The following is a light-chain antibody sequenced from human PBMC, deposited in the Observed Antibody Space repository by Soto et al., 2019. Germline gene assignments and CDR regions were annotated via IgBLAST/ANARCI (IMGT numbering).Light chain of an antibody. CDR2: GPS. Sequence: EIVLTQSPGTLSLSPGERATLSCRASQSVPKNYLAWYQHKPGQAPRLLIYGPSSRATGIPDRFSGCGSGTDFTLSISRLEPEDFAVYYCHQYATSPQTFGQGTKVEIK. CDR1: QSVPKNY. CDR3: HQYATSPQT. V-gene: IGKV3-20*01. J-gene: IGKJ1*01.